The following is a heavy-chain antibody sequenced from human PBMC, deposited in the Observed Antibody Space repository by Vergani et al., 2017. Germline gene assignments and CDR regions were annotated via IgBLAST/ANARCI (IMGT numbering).Heavy chain of an antibody. J-gene: IGHJ4*02. V-gene: IGHV4-34*11. CDR1: GGSFSGYY. Sequence: QVQLQQWGAGLLKPSETLSLTCAVYGGSFSGYYWSWIRQPPGKGLEWIGYIYYSGSTNYNPSLKSRVTISVDTSKNQFSLKLSSVTAADTAEYYCARASRYCSSTSCYRFDYWGQGTLVTVSS. CDR2: IYYSGST. CDR3: ARASRYCSSTSCYRFDY. D-gene: IGHD2-2*01.